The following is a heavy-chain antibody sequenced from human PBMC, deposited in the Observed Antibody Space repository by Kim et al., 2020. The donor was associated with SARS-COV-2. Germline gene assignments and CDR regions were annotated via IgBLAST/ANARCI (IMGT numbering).Heavy chain of an antibody. D-gene: IGHD2-15*01. CDR1: GYTFTSYG. V-gene: IGHV1-18*01. Sequence: ASVKVSCKASGYTFTSYGISWVRQAPGQGLEWMGWISAYNGNTNYAQKLQGRVTMTTDTSTSTAYMELRSLRSDDTAVYYCARDTYCSGGSCYSRRGRFDPWGQGTLVTVSS. CDR3: ARDTYCSGGSCYSRRGRFDP. J-gene: IGHJ5*02. CDR2: ISAYNGNT.